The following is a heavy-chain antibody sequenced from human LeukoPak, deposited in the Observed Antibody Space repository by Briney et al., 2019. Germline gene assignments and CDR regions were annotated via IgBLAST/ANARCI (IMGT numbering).Heavy chain of an antibody. J-gene: IGHJ5*02. CDR2: ISGSGGST. Sequence: QSGGSLRLSCAASGFTFSSYAMSWVRQAPGKGLEWVSAISGSGGSTYYADSVKGRFTISRDNSKNTLYLQMNSLRAEDTAVYYCAKPPGGPYGGNPGNWFDPWGQGTLVTVSS. CDR3: AKPPGGPYGGNPGNWFDP. D-gene: IGHD4-23*01. CDR1: GFTFSSYA. V-gene: IGHV3-23*01.